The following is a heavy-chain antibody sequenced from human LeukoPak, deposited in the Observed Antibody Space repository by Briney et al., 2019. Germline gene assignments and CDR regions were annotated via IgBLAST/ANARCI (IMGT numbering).Heavy chain of an antibody. V-gene: IGHV3-30*02. Sequence: GGSLRLSCAASGFTFSSYGMHWVRQAPGKGLEWVAFIRYDGSNKYYADSVKGRFTISRDNSKNTLYLQMNSLRAEDTAVYYCARIGLGSDVFDIWGQGTMVTVSS. CDR2: IRYDGSNK. J-gene: IGHJ3*02. CDR1: GFTFSSYG. CDR3: ARIGLGSDVFDI. D-gene: IGHD2/OR15-2a*01.